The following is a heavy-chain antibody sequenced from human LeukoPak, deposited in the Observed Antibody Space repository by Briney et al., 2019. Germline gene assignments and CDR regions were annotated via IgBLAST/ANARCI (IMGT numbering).Heavy chain of an antibody. CDR2: ISSSGSTI. J-gene: IGHJ4*02. CDR3: ARQTAMAPGADY. V-gene: IGHV3-48*03. CDR1: GFTFSSYE. D-gene: IGHD5-18*01. Sequence: GGSLRLSCAASGFTFSSYEMNWVRQAPGKGLEWVSYISSSGSTIYYADSVKGRFTISRDNAKNSLYLQMNSLRAEDTAVYYCARQTAMAPGADYWGQGTLVTVSS.